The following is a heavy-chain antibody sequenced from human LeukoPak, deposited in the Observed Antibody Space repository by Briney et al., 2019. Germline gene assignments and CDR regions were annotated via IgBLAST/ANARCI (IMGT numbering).Heavy chain of an antibody. CDR1: GYTLTELS. CDR3: AKGPYFDWSHYYFDY. V-gene: IGHV3-9*01. CDR2: ISWNSGSI. J-gene: IGHJ4*02. Sequence: SCKVSGYTLTELSIHWVRQAPGKGLEWVSGISWNSGSIGYADSVKGRFTISRDNAKNSLYLQMNSLRAEDTALYYCAKGPYFDWSHYYFDYWGQGTLVTVSS. D-gene: IGHD3-9*01.